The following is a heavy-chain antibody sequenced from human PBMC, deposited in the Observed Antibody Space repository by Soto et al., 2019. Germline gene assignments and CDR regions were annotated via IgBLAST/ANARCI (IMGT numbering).Heavy chain of an antibody. CDR2: IYYSGST. D-gene: IGHD5-18*01. CDR3: ARPQQLWSLGRAFDI. V-gene: IGHV4-39*01. CDR1: GGSISSSSYY. Sequence: QLQLQESGPGLVKPSETLSLTCTVSGGSISSSSYYWGWIRQPPGKGLEWIGSIYYSGSTYYNPSLKSRVTISVDTSKNQFSLKLSSVTAADTAVYYCARPQQLWSLGRAFDIWGQGTMVTVSS. J-gene: IGHJ3*02.